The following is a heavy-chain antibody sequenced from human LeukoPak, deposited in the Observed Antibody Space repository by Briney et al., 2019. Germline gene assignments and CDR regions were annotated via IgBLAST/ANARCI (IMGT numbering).Heavy chain of an antibody. D-gene: IGHD6-25*01. V-gene: IGHV4-59*06. CDR1: GGSISSDC. CDR2: IYYTGST. Sequence: SETLSLTCTVSGGSISSDCWSWIRQHPGKGLEWMGYIYYTGSTFYNPSLKSRVTMSVDTSKNQFSLRLTSVTAADTAVYYCATRLNAFDIWGQGTLVTVSS. CDR3: ATRLNAFDI. J-gene: IGHJ3*02.